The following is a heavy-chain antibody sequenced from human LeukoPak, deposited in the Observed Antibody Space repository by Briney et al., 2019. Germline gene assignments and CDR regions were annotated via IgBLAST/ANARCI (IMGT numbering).Heavy chain of an antibody. Sequence: SETLSLTCTVSGESIGPNYCSWIRQPPGKGLEWIGYMFYNGITKYNPSLKSRVTMSVDTSKNQFSLKLSSVTAADTAVYYCARGAAAGRRGWFDPWGQGTLVTVSS. CDR3: ARGAAAGRRGWFDP. CDR1: GESIGPNY. J-gene: IGHJ5*02. D-gene: IGHD6-13*01. CDR2: MFYNGIT. V-gene: IGHV4-59*12.